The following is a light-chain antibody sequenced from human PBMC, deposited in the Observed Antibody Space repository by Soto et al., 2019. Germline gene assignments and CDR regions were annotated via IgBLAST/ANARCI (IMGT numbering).Light chain of an antibody. Sequence: DIVMTQSPATLSVSPGERATLSCRASQSVSRNLAWYQQKPGQAPRLLIYGASTRATGIPARFSGSGSGTEFTLTISSLQSEDFAGYYCQQYNNWLALTFGGGTQVEIK. V-gene: IGKV3-15*01. J-gene: IGKJ4*01. CDR3: QQYNNWLALT. CDR1: QSVSRN. CDR2: GAS.